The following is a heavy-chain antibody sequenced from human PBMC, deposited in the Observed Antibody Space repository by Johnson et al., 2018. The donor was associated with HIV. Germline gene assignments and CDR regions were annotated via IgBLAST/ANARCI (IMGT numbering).Heavy chain of an antibody. CDR3: ARDSQTYDYVWGSYRLKGDDAFDI. Sequence: MLLVESGGGLVQPGGSLRLSCAASGFTFSSYWMSWVRQAPGKGLAWVANIKQDGSEKYYVDSVQGRFSISSDIAKNSLYLQMNSLTAEDTAVYYGARDSQTYDYVWGSYRLKGDDAFDIWGQGTMVTVSS. CDR1: GFTFSSYW. CDR2: IKQDGSEK. D-gene: IGHD3-16*02. V-gene: IGHV3-7*01. J-gene: IGHJ3*02.